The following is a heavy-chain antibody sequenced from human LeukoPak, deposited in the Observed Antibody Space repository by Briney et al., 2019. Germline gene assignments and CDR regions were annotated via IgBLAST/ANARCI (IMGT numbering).Heavy chain of an antibody. J-gene: IGHJ4*02. D-gene: IGHD3-3*01. V-gene: IGHV1-18*01. CDR2: ISAYNGNT. CDR1: GYTFTSYG. Sequence: ASVKVSCKASGYTFTSYGISWVRQAPGQGLEWMGWISAYNGNTNYAQKLQGRVTMTTDTSTSTAYMELRSLRSDDTAVYYCARSPAFFLEWLLPFDYWGQGTLVTVSS. CDR3: ARSPAFFLEWLLPFDY.